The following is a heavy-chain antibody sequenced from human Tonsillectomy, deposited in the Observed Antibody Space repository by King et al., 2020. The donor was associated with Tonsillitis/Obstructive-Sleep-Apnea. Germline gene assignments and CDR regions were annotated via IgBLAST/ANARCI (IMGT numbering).Heavy chain of an antibody. D-gene: IGHD3-3*01. Sequence: VQLVESGGGLIQPGGSLRLSCAASGFTFNFYSMDWVRQAPGKGLEWVSYIIGSGNTTYYADSVKGRFTISRDNAKSSLYLQMNRLRDEDTAVYYCTRDIRGNYDFWSGYPGYWGQGTLVTVSS. V-gene: IGHV3-48*02. CDR1: GFTFNFYS. CDR2: IIGSGNTT. J-gene: IGHJ4*02. CDR3: TRDIRGNYDFWSGYPGY.